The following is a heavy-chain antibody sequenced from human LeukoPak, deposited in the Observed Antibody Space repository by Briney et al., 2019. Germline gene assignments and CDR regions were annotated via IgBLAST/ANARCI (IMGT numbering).Heavy chain of an antibody. D-gene: IGHD1-26*01. CDR3: ARSVGATDY. V-gene: IGHV3-21*01. CDR1: GFTVSSNS. CDR2: ISSSSSYI. J-gene: IGHJ4*02. Sequence: GGSLRLSCTVSGFTVSSNSMNWVRQAPGKGLEWVSSISSSSSYIYYADSVKGRFTISRDNAKNSLYLQMNSLRAEDTAVYYCARSVGATDYWGQGTLVTVSS.